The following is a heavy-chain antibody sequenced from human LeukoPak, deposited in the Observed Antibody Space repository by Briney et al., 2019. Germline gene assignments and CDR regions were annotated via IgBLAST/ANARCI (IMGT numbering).Heavy chain of an antibody. CDR2: ISSNGGRT. CDR1: GFTFSSYA. V-gene: IGHV3-64*01. Sequence: PGGSLRLSCAASGFTFSSYAMNWVRQAPGKGLEFVSAISSNGGRTYYANSVKGRFTISRDNSKNTLYLQMNSLRAEDTAVYSCVTTTSYYYGSRGYYDAFDIWGQGTMVTVSS. J-gene: IGHJ3*02. D-gene: IGHD3-22*01. CDR3: VTTTSYYYGSRGYYDAFDI.